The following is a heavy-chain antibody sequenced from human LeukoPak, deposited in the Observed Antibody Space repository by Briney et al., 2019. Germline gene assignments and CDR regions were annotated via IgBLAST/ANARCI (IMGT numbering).Heavy chain of an antibody. V-gene: IGHV3-48*04. CDR2: ISSSSSTI. Sequence: GGSLRLSCAASGFTFSSYSMNWVRQAPGKGLERVSYISSSSSTIYYADSVKGRFTISRDNAKNSLYLQMNSLRAEDTAVYYCARAGWELLEYAFDIWGQGTMVTVSS. J-gene: IGHJ3*02. D-gene: IGHD1-26*01. CDR1: GFTFSSYS. CDR3: ARAGWELLEYAFDI.